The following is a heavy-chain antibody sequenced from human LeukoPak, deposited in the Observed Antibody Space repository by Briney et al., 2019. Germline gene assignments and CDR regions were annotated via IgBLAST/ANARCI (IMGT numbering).Heavy chain of an antibody. V-gene: IGHV4-34*01. CDR1: GGSFSGYY. Sequence: SETLSLTCAVYGGSFSGYYWSWIRQPPGKGLEWIGEINHSGSTNYNPSLKSRVTISVDTSKNQFSLKLSSVTAADTAVYYCARGVVVLPSYQLPRRGFLDYWGQGSLVTVSS. D-gene: IGHD2-2*01. J-gene: IGHJ4*02. CDR3: ARGVVVLPSYQLPRRGFLDY. CDR2: INHSGST.